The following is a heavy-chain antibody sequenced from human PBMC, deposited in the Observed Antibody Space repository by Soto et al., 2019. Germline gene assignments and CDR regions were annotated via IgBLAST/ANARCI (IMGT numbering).Heavy chain of an antibody. D-gene: IGHD6-13*01. CDR2: IIPILGIA. V-gene: IGHV1-69*02. Sequence: QVQLVQSGAEVKKPGSSVKVSCKASGGTFSSYTISWVRQAPGQGLEWMGRIIPILGIANYAQKFQGRVTITADKSTCTAYMELSSLRSEDTAVYYCATAANVAAAVGVWGQGTLVTVSS. J-gene: IGHJ4*02. CDR1: GGTFSSYT. CDR3: ATAANVAAAVGV.